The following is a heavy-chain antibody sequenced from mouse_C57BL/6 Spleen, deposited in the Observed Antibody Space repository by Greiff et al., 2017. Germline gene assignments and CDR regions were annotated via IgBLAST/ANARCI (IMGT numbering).Heavy chain of an antibody. J-gene: IGHJ4*01. V-gene: IGHV1-80*01. Sequence: VQLQQSGAELVKPGASVKISCKASGYAFSSYWMNWVKQRPGKGLEWIGQIYPGDGDTNYNGKFKGKATLTADKSSSTAYMQLSSLTSEDSAVYFCARWGTAQATVYAMDYWGQGTSVTVSS. CDR3: ARWGTAQATVYAMDY. CDR2: IYPGDGDT. CDR1: GYAFSSYW. D-gene: IGHD3-2*02.